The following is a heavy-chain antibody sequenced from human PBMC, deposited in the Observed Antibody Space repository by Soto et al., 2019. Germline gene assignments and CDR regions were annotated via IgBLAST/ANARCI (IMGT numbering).Heavy chain of an antibody. J-gene: IGHJ3*02. V-gene: IGHV4-4*07. CDR3: ARRITMVRGVVVPDAFDI. CDR1: GGSISSYY. Sequence: QVQLQESGPGLVKPSETLSLTCTVSGGSISSYYWSWIRQPAGKGLEWIGRIYTSGSTNYNPSLMTRVTMSVDTSKSQFSLKLSSVNAADTAVYYCARRITMVRGVVVPDAFDIWGQGTMVTVSS. D-gene: IGHD3-10*01. CDR2: IYTSGST.